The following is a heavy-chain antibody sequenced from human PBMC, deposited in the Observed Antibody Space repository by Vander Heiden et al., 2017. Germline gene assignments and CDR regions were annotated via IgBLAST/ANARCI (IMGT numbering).Heavy chain of an antibody. CDR2: TNQAGNEK. CDR1: RFAVSNYG. CDR3: AREEDY. Sequence: EVHLVESGGGLVQTGGSLRLSCAASRFAVSNYGMSWVRQAPGKGLEWVANTNQAGNEKYYLDAVKGRFTISRDNAKNSLYLQMSNLRVEDTAFYYCAREEDYWGQGTLVSVSS. J-gene: IGHJ4*02. V-gene: IGHV3-7*01.